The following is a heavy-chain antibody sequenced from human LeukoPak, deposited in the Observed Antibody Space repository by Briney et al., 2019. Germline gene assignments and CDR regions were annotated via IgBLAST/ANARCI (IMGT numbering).Heavy chain of an antibody. Sequence: PGWSLRLSCAASGFTFSSYWMHWVRQAPGEGLVWVSRINSDGSSTSYADSVKGRFTISRDNAKNTLYLQMNSLRAADTAVYYCARGSSRGTMIPVPFDYWGQGTLVTVSS. J-gene: IGHJ4*02. D-gene: IGHD3-22*01. CDR3: ARGSSRGTMIPVPFDY. CDR2: INSDGSST. V-gene: IGHV3-74*01. CDR1: GFTFSSYW.